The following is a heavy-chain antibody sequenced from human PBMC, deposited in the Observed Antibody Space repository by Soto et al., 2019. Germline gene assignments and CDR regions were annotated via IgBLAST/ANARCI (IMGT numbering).Heavy chain of an antibody. V-gene: IGHV4-39*01. J-gene: IGHJ3*02. D-gene: IGHD6-6*01. Sequence: SETLSLTCTVSGGSISSSSYYWGWIRQPPGKGLEWIGSIYYSGSTYYNPSLKSRVTISVDTSKNQFSLKLSSVTAADTAVYYCARFGIAARPDDNDAFDIWGQGTMVTVSS. CDR3: ARFGIAARPDDNDAFDI. CDR1: GGSISSSSYY. CDR2: IYYSGST.